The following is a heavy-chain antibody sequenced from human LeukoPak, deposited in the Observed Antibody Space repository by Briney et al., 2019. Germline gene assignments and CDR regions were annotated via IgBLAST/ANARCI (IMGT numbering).Heavy chain of an antibody. CDR1: GGSFSGYY. CDR3: ARKRPYYHAFDI. Sequence: SETLSLTCAVYGGSFSGYYWSWIRQPPGKGLEWIGEINHSGSTNYNPSLRSRVTISVDTSKNQFSLKLSSVTAADTAVYYCARKRPYYHAFDIWGQGTMVTVSS. V-gene: IGHV4-34*01. CDR2: INHSGST. J-gene: IGHJ3*02. D-gene: IGHD2-8*01.